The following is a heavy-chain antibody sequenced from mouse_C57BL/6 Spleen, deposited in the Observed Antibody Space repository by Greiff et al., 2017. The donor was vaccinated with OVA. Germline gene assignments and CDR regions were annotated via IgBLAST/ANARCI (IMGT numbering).Heavy chain of an antibody. D-gene: IGHD1-1*01. J-gene: IGHJ1*03. CDR3: AREPYYGSSYEYFDV. CDR1: GYSITSGYY. Sequence: EVQLVESGPGLVKPSQSLSLTCSVTGYSITSGYYWNWIRQFPGNKLEWMGYISYDGSNNYNPSLKNRISITRDTSKNQFFLKLNSVTTEDTATYYCAREPYYGSSYEYFDVWGTGTTVTVSS. CDR2: ISYDGSN. V-gene: IGHV3-6*01.